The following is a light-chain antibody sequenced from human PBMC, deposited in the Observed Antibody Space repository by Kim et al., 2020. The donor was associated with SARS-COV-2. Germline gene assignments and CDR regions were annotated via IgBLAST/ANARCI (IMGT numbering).Light chain of an antibody. J-gene: IGLJ3*02. V-gene: IGLV2-14*03. CDR1: SSDVGAYDY. Sequence: GQSLTIACTGTSSDVGAYDYVSWYQQHPGKAPKLMIYDVSNRPSGVSNRFSGSKSGNTASLTISGLRAEDEADYYCSSYTSSSSWVFGGGTQLTVL. CDR3: SSYTSSSSWV. CDR2: DVS.